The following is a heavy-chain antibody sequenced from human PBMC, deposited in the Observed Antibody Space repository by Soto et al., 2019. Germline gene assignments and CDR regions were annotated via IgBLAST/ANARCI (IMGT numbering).Heavy chain of an antibody. CDR1: GGSISSYY. Sequence: SETLSLTCTVSGGSISSYYWSWIRQPPGKGLEWIGYIYYSGSTNYNPSLKSRVTISVDTSKNQFSLKLSSVTAADTAVYYCARSLFDYGDYVDWFDPWGQGTLVPVSS. CDR3: ARSLFDYGDYVDWFDP. V-gene: IGHV4-59*12. D-gene: IGHD4-17*01. J-gene: IGHJ5*02. CDR2: IYYSGST.